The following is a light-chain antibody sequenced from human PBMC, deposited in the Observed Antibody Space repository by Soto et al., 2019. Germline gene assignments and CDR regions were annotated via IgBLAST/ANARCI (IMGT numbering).Light chain of an antibody. J-gene: IGKJ4*01. CDR1: QSVGSNS. Sequence: EFVLTQSPGTLSLSPGERATLSCRASQSVGSNSLAWYQQKPGQAPRILIYGASTRATGIPDRFSGSGSGTDFTRTISRLEPEDFAVYYCQQYGISPPLTFGGGTKVEIK. CDR2: GAS. CDR3: QQYGISPPLT. V-gene: IGKV3-20*01.